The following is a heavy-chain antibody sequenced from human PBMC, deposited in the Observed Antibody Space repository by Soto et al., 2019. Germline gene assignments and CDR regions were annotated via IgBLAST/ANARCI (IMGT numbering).Heavy chain of an antibody. CDR1: GFTFSSYA. J-gene: IGHJ4*02. D-gene: IGHD6-13*01. V-gene: IGHV3-23*01. Sequence: GGSLRLSCAASGFTFSSYAMSWVRQAPGKGLEWVSAISGSGGSTYYADSVKGRFTISRDNSKNTLYLQMNSLRAEDAAVYYCAKVSSSWYVDWGNYWGQGTLVTVSS. CDR3: AKVSSSWYVDWGNY. CDR2: ISGSGGST.